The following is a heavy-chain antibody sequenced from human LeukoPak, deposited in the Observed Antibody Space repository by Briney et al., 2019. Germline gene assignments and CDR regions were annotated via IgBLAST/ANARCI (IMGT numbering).Heavy chain of an antibody. CDR2: INHSGST. Sequence: SETLSLTCAVYSGSFSGYYWSWIRQPPGKGLEWIGEINHSGSTNYNPSLKSRVTISVDTSKNQFSLKLSSVTAADTAVYYCARGPPYYDFWSCYYHWGQGTLVTVSS. D-gene: IGHD3-3*01. V-gene: IGHV4-34*01. J-gene: IGHJ4*02. CDR1: SGSFSGYY. CDR3: ARGPPYYDFWSCYYH.